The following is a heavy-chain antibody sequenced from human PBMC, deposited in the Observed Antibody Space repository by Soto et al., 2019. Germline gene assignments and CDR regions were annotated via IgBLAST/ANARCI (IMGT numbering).Heavy chain of an antibody. Sequence: GRSLRLSCAASGFIFNDSWMHWVRQAPGKGLVWGSRINGEGTSTTYADSVKGRFTISRDNGKNTLYLQMNSLRAEDTAIYYCARASSGWYPTGLNYWGQGTLVTVSS. J-gene: IGHJ4*02. D-gene: IGHD6-19*01. CDR3: ARASSGWYPTGLNY. CDR2: INGEGTST. V-gene: IGHV3-74*01. CDR1: GFIFNDSW.